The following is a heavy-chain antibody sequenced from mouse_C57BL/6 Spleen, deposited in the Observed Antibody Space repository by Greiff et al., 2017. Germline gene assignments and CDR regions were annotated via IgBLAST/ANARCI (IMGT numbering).Heavy chain of an antibody. CDR2: IYPGDGDT. J-gene: IGHJ2*01. CDR1: GYAFSSYW. V-gene: IGHV1-80*01. Sequence: VQLQQSGAELVKPGASVKISCKASGYAFSSYWMNWVKQWPGKGLEWIGQIYPGDGDTNYNGKFKGKATLTADKSSSTAYMQLSSLTSEDSAVYFCARREDFDYWGQGTTLTVSS. CDR3: ARREDFDY.